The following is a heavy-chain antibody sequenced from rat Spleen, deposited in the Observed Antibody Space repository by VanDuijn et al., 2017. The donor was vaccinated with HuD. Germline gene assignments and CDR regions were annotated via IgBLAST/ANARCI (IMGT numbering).Heavy chain of an antibody. D-gene: IGHD1-12*01. CDR2: IWTGGST. V-gene: IGHV2-43*01. CDR1: GFSLTNYH. CDR3: VRANRESYAHFDY. Sequence: QVQLKESGPGLVQPSQTLSLTCTVSGFSLTNYHVSWVRQPPGKGLECMGVIWTGGSTAYNSSFNFRLSVSRDISKSQVFLRRNSLQTEDTATYYCVRANRESYAHFDYWGQGVVVTVSS. J-gene: IGHJ2*01.